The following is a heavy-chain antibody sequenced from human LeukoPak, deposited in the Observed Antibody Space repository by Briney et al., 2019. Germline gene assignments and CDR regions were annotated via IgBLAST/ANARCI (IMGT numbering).Heavy chain of an antibody. Sequence: PSETLSLTCTVSGGSISSGGYYWSWIRQHPGKGLEWIGYIYYSGSTYYNPSLKSRVTISVATSKNQFSLKLSFVTAADTAVYYCARGPKWLLDYWGQGTLVTVSS. CDR2: IYYSGST. CDR1: GGSISSGGYY. J-gene: IGHJ4*02. V-gene: IGHV4-31*03. D-gene: IGHD3-22*01. CDR3: ARGPKWLLDY.